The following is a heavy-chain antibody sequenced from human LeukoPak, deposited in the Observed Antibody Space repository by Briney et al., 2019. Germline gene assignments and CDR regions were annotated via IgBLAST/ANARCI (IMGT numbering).Heavy chain of an antibody. CDR2: IYYRGST. CDR3: ASGPYPAAGTDHQFDY. J-gene: IGHJ4*02. Sequence: PSETLSLTCTVSGASISSYYWSWIWQPPGKGLEWIGYIYYRGSTNYNPSLKSRVTISVDTSKNQFSLKLSSVTAADTAVYYCASGPYPAAGTDHQFDYWGQGTLVTVSS. CDR1: GASISSYY. D-gene: IGHD6-13*01. V-gene: IGHV4-59*01.